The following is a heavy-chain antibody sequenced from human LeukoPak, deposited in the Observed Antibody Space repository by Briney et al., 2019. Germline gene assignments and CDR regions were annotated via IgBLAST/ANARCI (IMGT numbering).Heavy chain of an antibody. V-gene: IGHV3-23*01. CDR3: ARDWFDY. CDR1: GLTFSTYA. D-gene: IGHD2-21*01. CDR2: IGGSGTWA. J-gene: IGHJ4*02. Sequence: GGSLRLSCAASGLTFSTYAMTWVRQAPGKGLEWVSTIGGSGTWAFYADSVKGRFTISRDNSKNTLHLQMNSLRAEDTAVYFCARDWFDYWGQGTLVTVSS.